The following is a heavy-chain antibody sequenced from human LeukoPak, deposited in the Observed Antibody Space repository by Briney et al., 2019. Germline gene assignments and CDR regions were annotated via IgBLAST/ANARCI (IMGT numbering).Heavy chain of an antibody. V-gene: IGHV1-2*02. Sequence: ASVKVSCKASGYTFTGYYMHWVRQAPGQGLEWMGWINPNSGGTNYAQKFQGRVTMTRDTSISTAYMELSRLRSDDTAVYYCARVAVAGTCYFDYWGQGTLVTASS. CDR3: ARVAVAGTCYFDY. CDR2: INPNSGGT. J-gene: IGHJ4*02. D-gene: IGHD6-19*01. CDR1: GYTFTGYY.